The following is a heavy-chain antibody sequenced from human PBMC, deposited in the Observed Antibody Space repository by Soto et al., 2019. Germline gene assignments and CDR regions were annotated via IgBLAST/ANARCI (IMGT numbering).Heavy chain of an antibody. V-gene: IGHV1-46*01. D-gene: IGHD5-18*01. CDR3: ARSHKMWIQLWFLPRFDY. Sequence: GASVKVSCKASGYTFTSYYMHWVRQAPGQGLEWMGIINTSGGSTSYAQKFQGRVTMTRDTSTGTVYMELSSLRSEDTAVYYCARSHKMWIQLWFLPRFDYWGQGTLVTVSS. CDR1: GYTFTSYY. CDR2: INTSGGST. J-gene: IGHJ4*02.